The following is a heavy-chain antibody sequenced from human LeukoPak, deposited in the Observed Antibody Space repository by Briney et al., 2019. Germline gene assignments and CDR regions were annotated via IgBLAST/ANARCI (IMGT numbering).Heavy chain of an antibody. J-gene: IGHJ3*02. V-gene: IGHV1-2*02. Sequence: ASVKVSCKASGYTFTGYYMHWVRQAPGQGLEWMGWINPNSGGTNYAQKFQGRVTMTRDTSISTAYMELSRLRSDDTAVYHCARAPSDYVWGSYRGNYAFDIWGQGTMVTVSS. CDR2: INPNSGGT. D-gene: IGHD3-16*02. CDR3: ARAPSDYVWGSYRGNYAFDI. CDR1: GYTFTGYY.